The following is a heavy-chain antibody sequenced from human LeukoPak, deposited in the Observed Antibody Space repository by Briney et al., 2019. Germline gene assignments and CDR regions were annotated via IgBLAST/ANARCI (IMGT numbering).Heavy chain of an antibody. V-gene: IGHV4-34*01. J-gene: IGHJ4*02. CDR1: GGSFSGYY. CDR3: ARPNHKDHCSSTSCYRYFDY. Sequence: SETLSLTCAVYGGSFSGYYWTWIRQPPGKELEWIGEINHSGSTNYNPSLKSRVTISVDTSKNQFSLKLSSVTAADTAVYYCARPNHKDHCSSTSCYRYFDYWGQGTLVTVSS. CDR2: INHSGST. D-gene: IGHD2-2*02.